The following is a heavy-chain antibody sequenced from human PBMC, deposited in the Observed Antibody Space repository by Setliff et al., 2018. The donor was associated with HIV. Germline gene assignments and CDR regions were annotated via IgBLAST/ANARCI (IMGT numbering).Heavy chain of an antibody. Sequence: GGSLRLSCAASGFTFSTYAMTWVRQAPGKGLEWVAVIWYDGSNKYYADSVKGRFTISRDNSKNTLYLQMNSPRAEDTAVYYCAKDWAPIVATGGYYFDYWGQGTLVTVSS. CDR1: GFTFSTYA. CDR2: IWYDGSNK. CDR3: AKDWAPIVATGGYYFDY. V-gene: IGHV3-33*06. D-gene: IGHD5-12*01. J-gene: IGHJ4*02.